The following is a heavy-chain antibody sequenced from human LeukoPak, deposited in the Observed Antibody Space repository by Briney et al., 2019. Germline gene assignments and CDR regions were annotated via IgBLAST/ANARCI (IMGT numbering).Heavy chain of an antibody. CDR3: ARDHPRWELLPHAFDI. D-gene: IGHD1-26*01. J-gene: IGHJ3*02. V-gene: IGHV3-11*04. CDR1: GFTFSDYY. Sequence: PGGSLRLSCAASGFTFSDYYMSWLRQAPGKGLEWVSYISSSGSTIYYADSVKGRFTISRDNAKNSLYLQMNSLRAEDTAVYYCARDHPRWELLPHAFDIWGQGTMVTVSS. CDR2: ISSSGSTI.